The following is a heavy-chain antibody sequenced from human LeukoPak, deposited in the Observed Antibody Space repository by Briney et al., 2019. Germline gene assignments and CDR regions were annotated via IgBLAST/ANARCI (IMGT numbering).Heavy chain of an antibody. CDR2: IYYSGST. V-gene: IGHV4-30-4*08. CDR3: ARGVVISTPFDY. J-gene: IGHJ4*02. D-gene: IGHD3-22*01. Sequence: SETLSLTCTVSGGSISSYYWSWIRQPPGKGLEWIGYIYYSGSTYYNPSLKSRVTISVDTSKNQFSLKLSSVTAADTAVYYCARGVVISTPFDYWGQGTLVTVSS. CDR1: GGSISSYY.